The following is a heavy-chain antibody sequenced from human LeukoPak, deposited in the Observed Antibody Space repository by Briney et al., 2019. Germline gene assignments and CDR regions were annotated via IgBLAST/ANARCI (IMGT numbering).Heavy chain of an antibody. Sequence: SETLSLTCTVSGGSISSYYWSWIRQPPGKGLVWIGYIYHSGSTYYNPSLKSRVTISVDRSKNQFSLKLSSVTAADTAVYYCARDLAAYSGYDGYGVPDPHEAFDIWGQGTMVTVSS. CDR2: IYHSGST. D-gene: IGHD5-12*01. J-gene: IGHJ3*02. V-gene: IGHV4-59*12. CDR1: GGSISSYY. CDR3: ARDLAAYSGYDGYGVPDPHEAFDI.